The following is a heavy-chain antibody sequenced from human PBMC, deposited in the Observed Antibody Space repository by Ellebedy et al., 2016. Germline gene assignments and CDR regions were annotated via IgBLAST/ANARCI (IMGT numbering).Heavy chain of an antibody. CDR1: GGAISSSSSY. CDR3: ASLTFGGVIVMGSD. V-gene: IGHV4-39*01. Sequence: SETLSLTCTVSGGAISSSSSYWGWIRQPPGKGLEWIGSIYYSGSTYYNPSLKSRVTISVDTSKNQFSLKLSSVTAADTAVYYCASLTFGGVIVMGSDWGQGTLVTVSS. CDR2: IYYSGST. D-gene: IGHD3-16*02. J-gene: IGHJ4*02.